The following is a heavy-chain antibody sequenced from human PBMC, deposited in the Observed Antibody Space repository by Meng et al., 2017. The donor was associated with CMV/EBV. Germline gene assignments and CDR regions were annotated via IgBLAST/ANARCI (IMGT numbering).Heavy chain of an antibody. V-gene: IGHV1-18*01. J-gene: IGHJ4*02. CDR1: GYTFTSDG. D-gene: IGHD3-10*01. CDR2: ISAYNGNT. Sequence: SGYTFTSDGISWVRQAPGQGLEWMGWISAYNGNTKYAQKLQGRVTMTTDTSTSTAYMELRSLRSDDTAVYYCARGTMVRGVIIAHPNWGQGTLVTVSS. CDR3: ARGTMVRGVIIAHPN.